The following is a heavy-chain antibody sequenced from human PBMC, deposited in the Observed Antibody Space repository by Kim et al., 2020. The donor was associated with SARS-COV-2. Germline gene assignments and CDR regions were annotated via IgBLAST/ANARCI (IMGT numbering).Heavy chain of an antibody. CDR1: GFPFSTDW. Sequence: GGSLRLSCAASGFPFSTDWMHWVRQAPGNGLMWVSRIDGSGTGTSYADSVKGRFTISRDSAKDTLYLQMNSLRADDTAVYYCVRAKYDGNCFGYWGQGTLVTVSS. D-gene: IGHD2-15*01. CDR3: VRAKYDGNCFGY. CDR2: IDGSGTGT. J-gene: IGHJ4*02. V-gene: IGHV3-74*01.